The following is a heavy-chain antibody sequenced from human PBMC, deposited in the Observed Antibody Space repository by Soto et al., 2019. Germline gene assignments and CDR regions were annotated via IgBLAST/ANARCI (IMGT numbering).Heavy chain of an antibody. Sequence: PSETLSLTCAVSGGSISSSNWWTWVRQRPEKGLEWIGEIHHSGSTNYNPSLESRVTISVDKSENQFSLKVTSATVADTATYYCARLGGYCDRTGCYGYYALDVWGQGTTVTVSS. J-gene: IGHJ6*02. CDR2: IHHSGST. D-gene: IGHD2-15*01. CDR3: ARLGGYCDRTGCYGYYALDV. CDR1: GGSISSSNW. V-gene: IGHV4-4*02.